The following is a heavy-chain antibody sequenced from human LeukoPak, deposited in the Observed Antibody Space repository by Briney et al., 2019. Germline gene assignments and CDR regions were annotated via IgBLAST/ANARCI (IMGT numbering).Heavy chain of an antibody. J-gene: IGHJ4*02. D-gene: IGHD5-12*01. CDR3: AKGIGYSGYIYFDY. Sequence: GGPLRLSCAASGFTFSSYAMSWVRQAPGKGLEWVSAISGSGGSTYYADSVKGRFTISRDNSKNTLYLQMNSLRAEDTAVYYCAKGIGYSGYIYFDYWGQGTLVTVSS. V-gene: IGHV3-23*01. CDR1: GFTFSSYA. CDR2: ISGSGGST.